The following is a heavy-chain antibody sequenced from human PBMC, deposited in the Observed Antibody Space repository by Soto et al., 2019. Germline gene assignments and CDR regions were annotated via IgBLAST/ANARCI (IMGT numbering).Heavy chain of an antibody. J-gene: IGHJ4*02. Sequence: PSETLSLTCAVYGGSFSGYYWSWIRQPPGKGLEWIGEINHSGSTNYNPSLKSRVTISVDTSKNQFSLKLSSVSAADTAVYYCARVDSSGWYFGYWGQGTLVTVS. V-gene: IGHV4-34*01. CDR3: ARVDSSGWYFGY. CDR2: INHSGST. D-gene: IGHD6-19*01. CDR1: GGSFSGYY.